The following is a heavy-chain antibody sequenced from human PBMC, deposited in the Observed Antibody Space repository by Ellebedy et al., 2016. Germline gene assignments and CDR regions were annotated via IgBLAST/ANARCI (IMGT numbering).Heavy chain of an antibody. V-gene: IGHV4-39*01. Sequence: SETLSLTCTVSGGSISISTYYWGWIRQPPGKGLEWIGSLYYSGSTYYNPSLKSRVTISVDTSKNQFSLKLSSVTAADTAVYYCATYFTKLLWFGELYGDYWGQGTLVTVSS. CDR1: GGSISISTYY. J-gene: IGHJ4*02. D-gene: IGHD3-10*01. CDR2: LYYSGST. CDR3: ATYFTKLLWFGELYGDY.